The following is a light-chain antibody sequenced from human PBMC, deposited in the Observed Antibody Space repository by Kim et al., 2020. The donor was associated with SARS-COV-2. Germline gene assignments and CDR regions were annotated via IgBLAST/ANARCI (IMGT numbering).Light chain of an antibody. Sequence: SYELTQPPSVSVSPGQTASITCSGDKLGDKYACWYQQKPGQSPVLVIYQDTKRPSGIPERFSGSNSGNTATLTISGTQAMDEADYYCQTWDRITVV. J-gene: IGLJ2*01. CDR1: KLGDKY. CDR2: QDT. V-gene: IGLV3-1*01. CDR3: QTWDRITVV.